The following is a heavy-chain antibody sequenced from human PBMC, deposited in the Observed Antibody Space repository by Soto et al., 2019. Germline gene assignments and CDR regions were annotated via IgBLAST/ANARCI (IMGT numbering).Heavy chain of an antibody. CDR2: MSHSGGT. CDR1: GGFVSSGSYY. V-gene: IGHV4-34*01. J-gene: IGHJ3*02. CDR3: ARVERGTATTVVDAFDI. D-gene: IGHD1-1*01. Sequence: QVQLQQWGAGLLKPSETLSLTCAVYGGFVSSGSYYWSWIRQPPGKGLEWIGEMSHSGGTHFNPSREGGVTISVDTSKSQFSLKMSSVTAADTALYYFARVERGTATTVVDAFDIWGPWTMVTVSS.